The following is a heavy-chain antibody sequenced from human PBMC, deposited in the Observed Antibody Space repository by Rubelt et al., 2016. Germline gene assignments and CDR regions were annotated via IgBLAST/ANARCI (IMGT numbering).Heavy chain of an antibody. CDR3: ARDDDSSGRNY. Sequence: QLQLQESGPGLVKPSETLSLTCTVSGGSISSSSYYWGWIRQPPGKGLEWIGSIYYSGSTYYNPSLKSRVTISVDTSENQFSLKLSSVTAADTAVYYCARDDDSSGRNYWGQGTLVTVSS. J-gene: IGHJ4*02. V-gene: IGHV4-39*07. D-gene: IGHD3-22*01. CDR1: GGSISSSSYY. CDR2: IYYSGST.